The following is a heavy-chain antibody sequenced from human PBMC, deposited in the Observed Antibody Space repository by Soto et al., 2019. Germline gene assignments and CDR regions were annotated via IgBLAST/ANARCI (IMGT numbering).Heavy chain of an antibody. CDR1: GFTFSDHY. D-gene: IGHD3-10*01. Sequence: PVGSLRLSCAASGFTFSDHYMDWVRHAPGKGLEWVGRIRNRPNSYTTQYAASVKGRFAVLRDDSENLVYLQMNDLKTEDTAVYYCVRDSGRGFYFDYWGQGAQVTVSS. CDR2: IRNRPNSYTT. J-gene: IGHJ4*02. CDR3: VRDSGRGFYFDY. V-gene: IGHV3-72*01.